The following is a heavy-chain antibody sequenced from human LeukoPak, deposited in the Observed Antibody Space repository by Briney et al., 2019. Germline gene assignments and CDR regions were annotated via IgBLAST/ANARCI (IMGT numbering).Heavy chain of an antibody. CDR3: ASGSSGYYPAEYFQH. D-gene: IGHD3-22*01. J-gene: IGHJ1*01. CDR1: SGSISSGGYS. V-gene: IGHV4-30-2*01. CDR2: IYHSGST. Sequence: SETLSLTCAVSSGSISSGGYSWSWIRQPPGKGLEWIGYIYHSGSTYYNPSLKSRVTISVDRSKNQFSLKLSSVTAADTAVYYCASGSSGYYPAEYFQHWGQGTLVTVSS.